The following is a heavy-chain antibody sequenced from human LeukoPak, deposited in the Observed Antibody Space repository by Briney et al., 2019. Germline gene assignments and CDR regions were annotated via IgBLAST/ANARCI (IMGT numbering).Heavy chain of an antibody. V-gene: IGHV3-23*01. CDR1: GFTFSSYA. Sequence: GGSLRLSCAASGFTFSSYAMSWVRQAPGKGLEWVSAISGSGGSTYYADPVKGRFTISRDNSKNTLYLQMNRLRADDTAVYYCAKSPAIRGHSSGYYFEYWGQGTLVTVSS. CDR2: ISGSGGST. D-gene: IGHD3-22*01. J-gene: IGHJ4*02. CDR3: AKSPAIRGHSSGYYFEY.